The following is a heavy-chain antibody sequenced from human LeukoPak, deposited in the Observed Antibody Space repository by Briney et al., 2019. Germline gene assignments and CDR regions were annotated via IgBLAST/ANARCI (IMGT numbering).Heavy chain of an antibody. Sequence: SETLSLTCSVSGASISSYYWSWIRQPPGKGLEWIGFMYYSGTSNYNPSLKSRVSMSVDTSKNELSLKLTSVTAADTAVYYCARHIYYDPFDFWGQGTRVTVSS. J-gene: IGHJ3*01. CDR1: GASISSYY. V-gene: IGHV4-59*08. D-gene: IGHD3-10*01. CDR2: MYYSGTS. CDR3: ARHIYYDPFDF.